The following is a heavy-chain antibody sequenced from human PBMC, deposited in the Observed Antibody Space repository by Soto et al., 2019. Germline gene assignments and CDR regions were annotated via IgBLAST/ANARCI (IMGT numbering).Heavy chain of an antibody. Sequence: SETLSLTCTVSGGSISSGGYYWSWIRQHPGKGLEWIGYIYYSGSTYYNPSLKSRVTISVDTSKNQFSLKLSSVTAADTAVYYCAASCVGCGGFNYYGMDVWGQGTTVTVS. CDR3: AASCVGCGGFNYYGMDV. D-gene: IGHD2-21*01. CDR1: GGSISSGGYY. V-gene: IGHV4-31*03. J-gene: IGHJ6*02. CDR2: IYYSGST.